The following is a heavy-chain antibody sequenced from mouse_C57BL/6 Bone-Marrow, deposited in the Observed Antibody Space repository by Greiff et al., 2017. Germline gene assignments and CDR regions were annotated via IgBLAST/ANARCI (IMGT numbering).Heavy chain of an antibody. CDR2: ISSGGSYT. CDR3: ASPANWDVAWFAY. D-gene: IGHD4-1*01. J-gene: IGHJ3*01. CDR1: GFTFSSYG. V-gene: IGHV5-6*01. Sequence: EVHLVESGGDLVKPGGSLKLSCAASGFTFSSYGMSWVRQTPDKRLEWVATISSGGSYTYYPDSVKGRFTISRDNAKNTLYLQMSSLKSEDTAMYYCASPANWDVAWFAYWGQGTLVTVSA.